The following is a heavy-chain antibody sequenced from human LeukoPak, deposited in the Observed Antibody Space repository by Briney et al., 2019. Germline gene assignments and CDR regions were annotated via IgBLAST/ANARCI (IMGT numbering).Heavy chain of an antibody. CDR2: IYYSGST. Sequence: SETLSLTCTVSGGSISTYYWSWIRQPPGKGLEWIGYIYYSGSTNYNPSLKSRVTISVDTSKNQFSLKLSSVTAADTAVYYCARENDSSGYYDYWGQGTQVTVSS. CDR1: GGSISTYY. J-gene: IGHJ4*02. V-gene: IGHV4-59*01. CDR3: ARENDSSGYYDY. D-gene: IGHD3-22*01.